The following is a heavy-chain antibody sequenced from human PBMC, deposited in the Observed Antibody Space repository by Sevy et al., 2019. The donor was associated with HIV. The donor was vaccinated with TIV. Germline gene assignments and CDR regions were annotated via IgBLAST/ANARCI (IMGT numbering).Heavy chain of an antibody. D-gene: IGHD6-6*01. CDR3: ARDGAARGYYYYYYGMDV. CDR2: MNPNSGNT. J-gene: IGHJ6*02. Sequence: ASVKVSCKASGYTFTSYDINWVRQATGQGLEWMGWMNPNSGNTGYAQKFQGRVTMTRNISISTAYMELSSLRSEDTAVYYCARDGAARGYYYYYYGMDVWGQGTTVTVSS. CDR1: GYTFTSYD. V-gene: IGHV1-8*01.